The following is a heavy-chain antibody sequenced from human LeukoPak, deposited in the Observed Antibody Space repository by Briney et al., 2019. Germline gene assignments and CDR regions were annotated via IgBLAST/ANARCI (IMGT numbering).Heavy chain of an antibody. CDR3: ARVRDTSGWIDY. D-gene: IGHD6-19*01. CDR1: GGTFSSYA. V-gene: IGHV1-69*04. J-gene: IGHJ4*02. Sequence: GASVKVSCKTSGGTFSSYAISWVRQAPGQGLEWMGRIIPILAIANYAQKFQGRVTITADKSTSTACMELSSLRSEDTAVYYCARVRDTSGWIDYWGQGTLVTVSS. CDR2: IIPILAIA.